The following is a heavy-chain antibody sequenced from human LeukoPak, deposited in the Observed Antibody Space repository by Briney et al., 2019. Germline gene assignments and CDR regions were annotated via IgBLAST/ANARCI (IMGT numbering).Heavy chain of an antibody. CDR3: ARGGIWFNP. CDR1: GFTFRRNW. D-gene: IGHD1-14*01. J-gene: IGHJ5*02. V-gene: IGHV3-7*04. CDR2: IKQDGSEK. Sequence: GRSLRLSCVESGFTFRRNWMSWVRQAPGKGLEWVANIKQDGSEKNYVDSVKGRFTISRDKAKNSLFLQMNSLKAEDTAVYYCARGGIWFNPWGQGTLVTVSS.